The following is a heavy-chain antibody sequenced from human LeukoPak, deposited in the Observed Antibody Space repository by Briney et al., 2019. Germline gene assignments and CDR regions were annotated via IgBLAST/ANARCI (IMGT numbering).Heavy chain of an antibody. V-gene: IGHV3-30*18. CDR3: AKDSYASGSYSFQVEY. CDR1: GFTFSSYG. D-gene: IGHD3-10*01. J-gene: IGHJ4*02. Sequence: GGSLRLSCAASGFTFSSYGMHWVRQAPGKGLEWVAVISYDGGNKYYAGSVKGRFTISRDNSKNTLYLQMNSLRAEDTAVYYCAKDSYASGSYSFQVEYWGQGTLVTVSS. CDR2: ISYDGGNK.